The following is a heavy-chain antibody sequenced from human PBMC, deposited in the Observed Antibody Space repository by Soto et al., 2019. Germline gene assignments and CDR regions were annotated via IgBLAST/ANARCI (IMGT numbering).Heavy chain of an antibody. Sequence: GGSLRPSWPASGFTFTSCVMHWVRQAPGKGLEWVAVIWYDGSNKYYADSVKGRFTISRDNSKNTLYLQMNSLRAEDTAVYYCARDPRGLLWFGELLPDYWGQGT. J-gene: IGHJ4*02. CDR1: GFTFTSCV. CDR3: ARDPRGLLWFGELLPDY. D-gene: IGHD3-10*01. CDR2: IWYDGSNK. V-gene: IGHV3-33*01.